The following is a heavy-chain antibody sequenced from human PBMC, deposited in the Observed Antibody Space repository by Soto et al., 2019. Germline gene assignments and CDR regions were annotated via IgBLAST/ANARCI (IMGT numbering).Heavy chain of an antibody. V-gene: IGHV1-18*01. CDR2: ISAYSGNT. J-gene: IGHJ6*04. CDR1: GYTFTTYG. CDR3: ARDPHRVVGTAIPAGYYFGMDE. Sequence: GDSVQVSCTSSGYTFTTYGISWVRQAPGQGLEWMAWISAYSGNTHYAQKLQGRVTMTTDTSTNTAYMELRSLRSDDTAVYYCARDPHRVVGTAIPAGYYFGMDEWGKGSKGTV. D-gene: IGHD2-21*02.